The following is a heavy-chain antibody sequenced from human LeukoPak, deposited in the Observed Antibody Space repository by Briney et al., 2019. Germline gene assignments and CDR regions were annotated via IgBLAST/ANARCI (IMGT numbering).Heavy chain of an antibody. V-gene: IGHV3-23*01. D-gene: IGHD1-26*01. Sequence: GGSLRLSCAASGFTFRSYAMSWVRQAPGKGLEWVSVISGGGGSTYYADSVKGRFTISRDNSKNTLYLQMNSLRAEDTAVYYYAKGLYSGSYDGFDSWGQGALVTVSS. CDR3: AKGLYSGSYDGFDS. J-gene: IGHJ4*02. CDR2: ISGGGGST. CDR1: GFTFRSYA.